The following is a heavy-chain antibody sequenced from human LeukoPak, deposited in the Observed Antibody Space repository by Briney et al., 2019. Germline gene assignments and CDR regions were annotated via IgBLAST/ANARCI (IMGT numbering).Heavy chain of an antibody. CDR2: ISYDGSNK. J-gene: IGHJ4*02. CDR3: ANDNWNT. V-gene: IGHV3-30*18. CDR1: GFTFSSYG. D-gene: IGHD1-20*01. Sequence: GGSLRLSCAASGFTFSSYGMHWVRQAPGKGLEWVAVISYDGSNKYYADSVKGRVTISRDNSKNTLYLQMNSLRAEDTAVYYCANDNWNTWGQGTLVTVSS.